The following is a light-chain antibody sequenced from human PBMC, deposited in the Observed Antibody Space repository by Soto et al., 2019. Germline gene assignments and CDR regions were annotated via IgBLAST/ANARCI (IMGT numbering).Light chain of an antibody. CDR1: NIGSRS. J-gene: IGLJ1*01. CDR3: QVWDSTSDHYV. CDR2: DDR. Sequence: ELNQPPSVSVAPGQTAGISFWGNNIGSRSVHWYQQKPGQAPVLVIYDDRDRPSGIPERFAGSNSGNTATLTISRVEAGDEADYYCQVWDSTSDHYVFGTGTKVTVL. V-gene: IGLV3-21*02.